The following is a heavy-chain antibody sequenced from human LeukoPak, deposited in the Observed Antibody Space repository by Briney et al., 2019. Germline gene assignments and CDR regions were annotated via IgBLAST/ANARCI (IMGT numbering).Heavy chain of an antibody. V-gene: IGHV4-59*08. D-gene: IGHD2-15*01. Sequence: SETLSLTCTVSGGSISSYYWSWIRQPPGKGLEWIGYIYYSGSTNYNPSLKSRVTISVDTSKNQFSLKLSSVTAADTAVYYCASNRYCSGGSCYDPPYYFDYWGQGTLVTVSS. J-gene: IGHJ4*02. CDR3: ASNRYCSGGSCYDPPYYFDY. CDR1: GGSISSYY. CDR2: IYYSGST.